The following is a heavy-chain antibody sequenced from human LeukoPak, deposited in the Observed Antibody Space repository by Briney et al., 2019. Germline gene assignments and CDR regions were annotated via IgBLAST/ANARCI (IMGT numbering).Heavy chain of an antibody. Sequence: SETLSLTCTVSGGPISSYYWSWIRQPPGKGLEWIGYIYYSGSTNYNPSLKSRVTISVDTSKNQFSLKLSSVTAADTAVYYCARAPGTTFDYWGHGNMVTVSS. CDR3: ARAPGTTFDY. D-gene: IGHD4-17*01. CDR2: IYYSGST. J-gene: IGHJ4*01. V-gene: IGHV4-59*01. CDR1: GGPISSYY.